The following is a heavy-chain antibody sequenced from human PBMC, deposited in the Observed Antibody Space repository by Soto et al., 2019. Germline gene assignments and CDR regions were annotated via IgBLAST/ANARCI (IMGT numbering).Heavy chain of an antibody. D-gene: IGHD3-22*01. J-gene: IGHJ4*02. Sequence: EVQLVESGGGSVQPGGSLRLSCVASGFFTFSRYWMSWVRQVPGQGLEWVANIKEDGSEKYYVDSVKGRFTISRDNAKTSVYLQMNSLRVEDMAVYYCARPDARYDSTAYWGQGTLVTVSS. CDR1: GFFTFSRYW. CDR3: ARPDARYDSTAY. CDR2: IKEDGSEK. V-gene: IGHV3-7*04.